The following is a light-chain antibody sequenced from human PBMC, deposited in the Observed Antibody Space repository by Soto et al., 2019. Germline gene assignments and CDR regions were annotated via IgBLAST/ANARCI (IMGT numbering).Light chain of an antibody. V-gene: IGLV2-14*01. CDR1: SSDIGGYHY. CDR3: SSYSTSNTRWV. Sequence: QSALTQPASVSGSPGQSITISCTGTSSDIGGYHYVSWYQQHPGKAPRLIIYEVSHRPSGISNRFSASKSDNTASLTISGLQPEDEADYHCSSYSTSNTRWVFGGGTKVTVL. J-gene: IGLJ3*02. CDR2: EVS.